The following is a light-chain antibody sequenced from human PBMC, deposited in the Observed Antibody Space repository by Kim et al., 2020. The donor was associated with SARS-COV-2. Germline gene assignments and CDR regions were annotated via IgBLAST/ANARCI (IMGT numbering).Light chain of an antibody. CDR2: GAS. CDR3: QQYGSTPLT. Sequence: EIVLTQSPGTLSLSPGERATLSCRASQSVSSSSLAWYQQKPGQAPRLHIYGASSRTTGIPDRFSGSGSGTDFTLTISRLEPEDFAVYYCQQYGSTPLTFGGGTKVKIK. V-gene: IGKV3-20*01. J-gene: IGKJ4*02. CDR1: QSVSSSS.